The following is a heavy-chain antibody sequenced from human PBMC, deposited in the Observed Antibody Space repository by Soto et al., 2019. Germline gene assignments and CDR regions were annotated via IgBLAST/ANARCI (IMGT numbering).Heavy chain of an antibody. J-gene: IGHJ6*02. Sequence: ASVKVSCKASGGTFSSYAISWVRQAPGQGLEWMGGIIPIFVTANYAQKFQGRVTITADKSTSTAYMELSSLRSEDTAVYYCASWRFWSGYLDVWGQGTTVTVSS. D-gene: IGHD3-3*01. V-gene: IGHV1-69*06. CDR2: IIPIFVTA. CDR1: GGTFSSYA. CDR3: ASWRFWSGYLDV.